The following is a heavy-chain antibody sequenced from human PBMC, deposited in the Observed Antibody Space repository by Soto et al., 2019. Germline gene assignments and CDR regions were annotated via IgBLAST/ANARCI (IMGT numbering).Heavy chain of an antibody. D-gene: IGHD3-22*01. J-gene: IGHJ5*01. CDR3: ARDLGYLDISGPRFDS. Sequence: PSETLSLTCTVSGGSISSYYWSWIRQPPGKGLEWIGYIYYSGSTNYNPSLKSRVTISVDTSKNYFSLRLSSVTAADTAVYYCARDLGYLDISGPRFDSWGQGTLVTVSS. CDR1: GGSISSYY. V-gene: IGHV4-59*01. CDR2: IYYSGST.